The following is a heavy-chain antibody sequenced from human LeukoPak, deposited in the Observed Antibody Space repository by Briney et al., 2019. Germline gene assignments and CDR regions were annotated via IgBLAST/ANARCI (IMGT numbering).Heavy chain of an antibody. Sequence: ASVKVSCKASGYTFTGYYMHWERQAPGQGLEWMGWINPNSGGTNYAQKFQGRVTMTRDTSISTAYMELSRLRSDDTAVYYCARARIVVVTAILGYWGQGTLVTVSS. J-gene: IGHJ4*02. D-gene: IGHD2-21*02. V-gene: IGHV1-2*02. CDR3: ARARIVVVTAILGY. CDR2: INPNSGGT. CDR1: GYTFTGYY.